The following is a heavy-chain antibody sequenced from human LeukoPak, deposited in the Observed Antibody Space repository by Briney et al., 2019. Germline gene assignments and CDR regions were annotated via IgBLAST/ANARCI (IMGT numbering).Heavy chain of an antibody. CDR3: ARDPDCDSTSCYIGPYNWFDP. Sequence: GGSLRLSCAASGFTFSSYSMNWVRQAPGKGLEWVSSISSSSYIYYADSVKGRFTISRDNAKHTLYLQMNSLRAEDTAVYYCARDPDCDSTSCYIGPYNWFDPWGQGTLVTVSS. CDR2: ISSSSYI. V-gene: IGHV3-21*01. J-gene: IGHJ5*02. CDR1: GFTFSSYS. D-gene: IGHD2-2*02.